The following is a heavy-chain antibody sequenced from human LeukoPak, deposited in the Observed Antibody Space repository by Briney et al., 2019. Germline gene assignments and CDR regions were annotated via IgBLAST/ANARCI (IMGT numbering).Heavy chain of an antibody. V-gene: IGHV3-23*01. CDR1: GFTFSSYA. D-gene: IGHD3-22*01. Sequence: PGGSLRLSCAASGFTFSSYAMSWVRQAPGKGLEWVSYISGSGGSTYYADSVKGRFAISRDNSKNTLYLQMNSLRAEDTAVYDCASLAGDSSGYGGGYYFDYWGQGTLVTVSS. J-gene: IGHJ4*02. CDR3: ASLAGDSSGYGGGYYFDY. CDR2: ISGSGGST.